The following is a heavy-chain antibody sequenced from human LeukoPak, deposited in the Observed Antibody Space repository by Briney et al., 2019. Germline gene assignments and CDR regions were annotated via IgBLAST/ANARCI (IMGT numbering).Heavy chain of an antibody. CDR2: IKHDGSEKQDGSEK. CDR1: GFTFSSSW. J-gene: IGHJ6*03. CDR3: ARSGRGVDSFYFYMDV. V-gene: IGHV3-7*01. D-gene: IGHD3-10*01. Sequence: PGGSLRLSCAASGFTFSSSWMHWVRQAPGKGLEWVANIKHDGSEKQDGSEKNYVDSVKGRFTISRDNAKNSLYLQMNSLRAEDTAVYYCARSGRGVDSFYFYMDVWGKGTTVTVSS.